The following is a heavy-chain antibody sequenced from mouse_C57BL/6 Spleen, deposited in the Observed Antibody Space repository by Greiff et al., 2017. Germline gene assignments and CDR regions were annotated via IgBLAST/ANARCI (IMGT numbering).Heavy chain of an antibody. CDR3: ARGAGYWFAY. CDR2: INTDDGGT. Sequence: EVQLQQSGPDLVKPGASLKISCKASGYTFTDYDMTWVNQSHGKSLEWIGDINTDDGGTSYNQTFKGQATLTVDKSSNTAYMGLRSLTSEDSAVDYCARGAGYWFAYWGQGTRVTVSA. CDR1: GYTFTDYD. D-gene: IGHD4-1*01. J-gene: IGHJ3*01. V-gene: IGHV1-26*01.